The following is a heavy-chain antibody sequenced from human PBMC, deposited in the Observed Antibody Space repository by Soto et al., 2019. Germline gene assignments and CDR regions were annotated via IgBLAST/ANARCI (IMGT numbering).Heavy chain of an antibody. Sequence: DVQLVESGGVVVQPGGSLRLSCVASGFTFDDYTMHWVRQAPGKGLEWVSLISWDGGSTYYADSVKGRFTISRDNSKNALYLQMNSLRTVDTALYYCAKYYSSGSSGMDVWGQGTTVTVSS. J-gene: IGHJ6*02. CDR2: ISWDGGST. D-gene: IGHD6-19*01. CDR3: AKYYSSGSSGMDV. V-gene: IGHV3-43*01. CDR1: GFTFDDYT.